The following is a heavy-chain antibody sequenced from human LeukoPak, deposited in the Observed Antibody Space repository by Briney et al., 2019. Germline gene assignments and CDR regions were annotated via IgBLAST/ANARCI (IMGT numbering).Heavy chain of an antibody. CDR1: GGTFSSYA. CDR3: ARGRRDYYGSERNWFDP. D-gene: IGHD3-10*01. J-gene: IGHJ5*02. CDR2: IIPIFGTA. Sequence: ASVKVSCKASGGTFSSYAISWVRQAPGQGLEWMGGIIPIFGTANYAPKFQDRVTITADESTSTAYVELSSLRSEDTAVYYCARGRRDYYGSERNWFDPWGQGTLVTVSS. V-gene: IGHV1-69*13.